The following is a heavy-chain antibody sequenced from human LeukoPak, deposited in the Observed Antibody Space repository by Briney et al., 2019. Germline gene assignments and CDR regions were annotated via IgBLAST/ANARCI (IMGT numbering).Heavy chain of an antibody. V-gene: IGHV3-30-3*01. CDR2: ISYDGSNK. Sequence: GGSLRLSCAASGFTFSSYAMHWVRQAPGKGLEWVAVISYDGSNKYYADSVKGRFTISRDNSKNTLYLQMNSLRAEDTAVYYCARDEGYWGRGTLVTVSS. CDR1: GFTFSSYA. CDR3: ARDEGY. J-gene: IGHJ4*02.